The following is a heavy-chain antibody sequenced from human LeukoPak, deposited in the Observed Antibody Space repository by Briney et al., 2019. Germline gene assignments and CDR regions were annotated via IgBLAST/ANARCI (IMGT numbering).Heavy chain of an antibody. V-gene: IGHV3-74*01. CDR3: ARAVAGTNALDI. J-gene: IGHJ3*02. CDR2: INGDGSTT. Sequence: GGSLRLSCAASGFIFSNYGMNWVRQAPGKGLVWVSRINGDGSTTTYAGSVKGRFAISRDNAKNTLYLQMNSLRAEDTAVYYCARAVAGTNALDIWGQGTLVTVSS. CDR1: GFIFSNYG. D-gene: IGHD6-19*01.